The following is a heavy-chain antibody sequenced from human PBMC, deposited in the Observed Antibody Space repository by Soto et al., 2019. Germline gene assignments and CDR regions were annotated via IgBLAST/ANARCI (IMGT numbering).Heavy chain of an antibody. V-gene: IGHV3-49*03. CDR3: TREGGSGTTVTTYPPQRAFDI. CDR2: IRSKAYGGTT. D-gene: IGHD4-4*01. J-gene: IGHJ3*02. CDR1: GFTFGDYA. Sequence: GGSLRLSCTASGFTFGDYAMSWFRQAPGKGLEWVGFIRSKAYGGTTEYAASVKGRFTISSDDSKSIAYLQMNSLKTEDTAVYYCTREGGSGTTVTTYPPQRAFDIWGQGTMVTVSS.